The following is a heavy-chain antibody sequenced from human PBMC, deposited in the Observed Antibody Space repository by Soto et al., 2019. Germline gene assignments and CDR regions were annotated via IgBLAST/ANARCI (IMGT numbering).Heavy chain of an antibody. J-gene: IGHJ4*02. Sequence: PGGSLRLSCAASGFTFSSYAMSWVRQAPGKGLERVSAISGGGGSTYYADTVKGRFTISRDNSKNTLYLQMNSLRAEDTAVYYCAKDSVLRYFDWLSYYFDYWGQGTLVTVSS. CDR2: ISGGGGST. V-gene: IGHV3-23*01. CDR1: GFTFSSYA. D-gene: IGHD3-9*01. CDR3: AKDSVLRYFDWLSYYFDY.